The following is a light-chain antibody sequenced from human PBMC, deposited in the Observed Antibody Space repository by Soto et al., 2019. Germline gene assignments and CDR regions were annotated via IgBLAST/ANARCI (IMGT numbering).Light chain of an antibody. CDR2: AAS. CDR1: QDINNW. Sequence: DIQMTQSPSSVSASVGDRVIITCRASQDINNWLAWYQQKPGKAPNLLIYAASTLRRGVPSWFSASGSGTEFTLTISSLHPDDFATYYCQEYNNYWTFGQGTKV. CDR3: QEYNNYWT. V-gene: IGKV1D-16*01. J-gene: IGKJ1*01.